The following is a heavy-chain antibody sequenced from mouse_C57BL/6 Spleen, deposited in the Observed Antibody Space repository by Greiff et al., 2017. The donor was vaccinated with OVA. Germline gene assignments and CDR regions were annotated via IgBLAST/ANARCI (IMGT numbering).Heavy chain of an antibody. V-gene: IGHV1-50*01. Sequence: QVQLQQPGAELVKPGASVKLSCKASGYTFTSYWMQWVKQRPGPGLEWIGEIDPSDSYTNYNQKFKGKATLTVDTSSSTAYMQLSSLTSEDSAVDYCYYGNSYYAMDYWGQGTSVTVSS. CDR3: YYGNSYYAMDY. CDR1: GYTFTSYW. CDR2: IDPSDSYT. D-gene: IGHD2-1*01. J-gene: IGHJ4*01.